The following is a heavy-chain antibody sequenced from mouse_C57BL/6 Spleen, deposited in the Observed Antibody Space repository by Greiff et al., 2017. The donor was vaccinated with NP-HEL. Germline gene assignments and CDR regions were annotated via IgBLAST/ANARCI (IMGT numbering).Heavy chain of an antibody. CDR1: GFTFSSYG. Sequence: DVKLVESGGDLVKPGGSLKLSCAASGFTFSSYGMSWVRQTPDKRLEWVATISSGGSYTYYPDSVKGRFTISRDNAKNTLYLQMSSLKSEDTAMYYCARHDYSGFAYWGQGTLVTVSA. CDR3: ARHDYSGFAY. V-gene: IGHV5-6*02. D-gene: IGHD2-13*01. CDR2: ISSGGSYT. J-gene: IGHJ3*01.